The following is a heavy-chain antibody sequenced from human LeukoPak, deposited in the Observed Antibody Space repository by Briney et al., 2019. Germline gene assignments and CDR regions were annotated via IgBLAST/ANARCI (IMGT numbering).Heavy chain of an antibody. CDR1: AGSISCSSYY. CDR2: IYYSGST. V-gene: IGHV4-39*01. CDR3: ASRVREEWLSCWFDP. J-gene: IGHJ5*02. Sequence: SETLSLTSTVSAGSISCSSYYWGCIRQPPGKGLEWIGSIYYSGSTYYNPSLKSRVTISVDTSKNQFSLKLSSVTAADTAVYYCASRVREEWLSCWFDPWCQGNLVTVSS. D-gene: IGHD3-3*01.